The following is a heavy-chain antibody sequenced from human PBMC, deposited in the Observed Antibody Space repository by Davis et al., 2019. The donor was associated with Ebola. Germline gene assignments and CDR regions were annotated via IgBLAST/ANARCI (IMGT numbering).Heavy chain of an antibody. CDR1: GLNFSSYW. V-gene: IGHV3-7*03. CDR3: ATEVSGNSFDI. D-gene: IGHD3-16*02. CDR2: IKQDGSKK. J-gene: IGHJ3*02. Sequence: PGGSLRLSCAASGLNFSSYWMNWVRQGPGKGLEWVANIKQDGSKKNYVDSVKDRFTISRDNAKNSLFLQMNSLRAEDTAVYYCATEVSGNSFDIWGQGTLVTVSS.